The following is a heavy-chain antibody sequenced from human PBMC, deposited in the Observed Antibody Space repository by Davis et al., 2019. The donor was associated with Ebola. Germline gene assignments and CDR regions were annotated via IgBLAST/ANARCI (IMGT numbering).Heavy chain of an antibody. CDR2: TSSSSSYI. J-gene: IGHJ4*02. CDR3: ARDQEDYFDY. V-gene: IGHV3-21*01. CDR1: GFTFSSYA. Sequence: GGSLRLSCAASGFTFSSYAMSWVRQAPGKGLEWVSSTSSSSSYIYYADSVKGRFTISRDNAKNSLYLQMNSLRAEDTAVYYCARDQEDYFDYWGQGTLVTVSS.